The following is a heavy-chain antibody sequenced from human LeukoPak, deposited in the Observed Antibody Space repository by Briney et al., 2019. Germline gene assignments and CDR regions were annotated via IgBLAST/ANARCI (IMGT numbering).Heavy chain of an antibody. CDR2: INPNSGGT. CDR1: GYTFTGYY. J-gene: IGHJ4*02. Sequence: ASVKVSCKASGYTFTGYYMHWVRQAPGQGLEWMGWINPNSGGTNYAQKFQGRVTMTRDTSISTACMELSRLRSDDTAVYYCARDRGGSSSSDDFDYWGQGTLVTVSS. CDR3: ARDRGGSSSSDDFDY. V-gene: IGHV1-2*02. D-gene: IGHD6-6*01.